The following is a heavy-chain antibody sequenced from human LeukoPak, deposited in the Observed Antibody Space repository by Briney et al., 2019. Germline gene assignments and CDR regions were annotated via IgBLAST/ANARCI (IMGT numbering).Heavy chain of an antibody. CDR1: GGTFSSYA. V-gene: IGHV1-69*05. Sequence: SVKVSCKASGGTFSSYAISWVRQAPGQGLEWMGRIIPIFGTADYAQKFQGRVTITTDEPTSTAYMELSSLRSEDTAVYYCAKDPRPYYYDRGFFDYWGQGTLVTVSS. CDR3: AKDPRPYYYDRGFFDY. D-gene: IGHD3-22*01. CDR2: IIPIFGTA. J-gene: IGHJ4*02.